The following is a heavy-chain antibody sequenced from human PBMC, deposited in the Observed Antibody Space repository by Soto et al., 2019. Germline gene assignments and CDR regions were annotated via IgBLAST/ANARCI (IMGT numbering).Heavy chain of an antibody. D-gene: IGHD2-15*01. CDR1: GYTFADYG. CDR3: ARCYCTVGSCYTCWHFDL. Sequence: QAQLVQSGAEVKKPGASVKVSCQAGGYTFADYGISWVRQAPGQGLEWVGWIGTYNGNTNYAQNLQDRVTMTTDTSTNTAYMELRSLRSDDTALYYCARCYCTVGSCYTCWHFDLWGRGTLLTVSS. CDR2: IGTYNGNT. J-gene: IGHJ2*01. V-gene: IGHV1-18*01.